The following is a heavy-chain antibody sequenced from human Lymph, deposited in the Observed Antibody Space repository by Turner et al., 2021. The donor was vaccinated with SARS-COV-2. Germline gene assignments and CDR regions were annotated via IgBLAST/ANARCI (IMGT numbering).Heavy chain of an antibody. D-gene: IGHD6-19*01. CDR2: VDPEDGKK. CDR1: GYTLTELS. J-gene: IGHJ6*02. CDR3: AKDRSSGWPHYYYYTMDV. V-gene: IGHV1-24*01. Sequence: QVPLVQSGAEVKKPGASVQVSCKVSGYTLTELSMHWGRQAPGKGLGWMGGVDPEDGKKIYAQKYQGRVTMTEDTSTDTANMELSSLRSEDTAVYYCAKDRSSGWPHYYYYTMDVWGQGTTVTVSS.